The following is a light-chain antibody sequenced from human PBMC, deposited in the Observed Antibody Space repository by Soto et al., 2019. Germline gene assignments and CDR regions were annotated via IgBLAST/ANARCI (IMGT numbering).Light chain of an antibody. Sequence: VMKQSPVTLSVKQGERATLSCRASESVSNDLAWYQQKPGQSPRLLIYDASNRAAGIPARFSGIGSGTDFTLTISGLEPEDFAVYYCQQRHNWPLTFCGRTIV. V-gene: IGKV3-11*01. CDR3: QQRHNWPLT. J-gene: IGKJ4*01. CDR2: DAS. CDR1: ESVSND.